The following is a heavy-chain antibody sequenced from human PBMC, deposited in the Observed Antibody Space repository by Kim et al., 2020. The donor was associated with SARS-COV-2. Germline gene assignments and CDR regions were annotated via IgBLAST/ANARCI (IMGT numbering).Heavy chain of an antibody. V-gene: IGHV4-59*01. J-gene: IGHJ4*02. D-gene: IGHD5-12*01. Sequence: SFHPTLKSRVTSSADASKNQFSLRLSSVTSADTAEYYCARVDSDYDRFDYWGQGTLVTVSS. CDR3: ARVDSDYDRFDY.